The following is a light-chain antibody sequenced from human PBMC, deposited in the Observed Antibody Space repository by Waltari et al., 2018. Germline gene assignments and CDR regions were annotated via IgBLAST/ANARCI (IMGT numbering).Light chain of an antibody. CDR3: SSYTSSSTLVV. Sequence: QSALTQPASVSGSPGQSITISCTGTSSDIGGYNYVSWYQQHPGKAPKLMIYDVSNRPSWVSNRFSGAKSDNTASLPISGLQAEDEADYYCSSYTSSSTLVVFGGGTKLTVL. J-gene: IGLJ2*01. CDR1: SSDIGGYNY. V-gene: IGLV2-14*03. CDR2: DVS.